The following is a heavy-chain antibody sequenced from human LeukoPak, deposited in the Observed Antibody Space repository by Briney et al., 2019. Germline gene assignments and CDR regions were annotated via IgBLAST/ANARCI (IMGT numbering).Heavy chain of an antibody. CDR1: GYTFTGYY. J-gene: IGHJ4*02. CDR2: ISAYNGNT. Sequence: ASVKVSCKASGYTFTGYYMHWVRQAPGQGLEWMGWISAYNGNTNYAQKLQGRVTMTTDTSTSTAYMELRSLRSDDTAVYYCARDPLPTHYILEYYDSSGYYYFDYWGQGTLVTVSS. V-gene: IGHV1-18*04. CDR3: ARDPLPTHYILEYYDSSGYYYFDY. D-gene: IGHD3-22*01.